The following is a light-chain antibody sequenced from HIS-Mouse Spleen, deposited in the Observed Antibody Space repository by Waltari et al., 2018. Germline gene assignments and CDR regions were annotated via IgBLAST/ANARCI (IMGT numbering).Light chain of an antibody. Sequence: SSELTQPPSVSVSPGPTARITCSGDAFPQQYAYWYQQKSGQAPVLVIYEDSKRPSGIPERFSGSSSGTMATLTISGAQVEDEADYYCYSTDSSGNHRVFGGGTKLTVL. CDR3: YSTDSSGNHRV. V-gene: IGLV3-10*01. J-gene: IGLJ2*01. CDR1: AFPQQY. CDR2: EDS.